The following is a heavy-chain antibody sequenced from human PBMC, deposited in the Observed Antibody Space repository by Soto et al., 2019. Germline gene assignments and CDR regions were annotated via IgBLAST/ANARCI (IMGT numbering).Heavy chain of an antibody. CDR3: AGGDYYYALDV. V-gene: IGHV3-30*04. CDR1: RLTLSNYV. J-gene: IGHJ6*02. Sequence: QVQMVESGGGVVQTGRSLRLSCAASRLTLSNYVMHWVRQAPGKGLEWVAGISYDGRNTYYADSVTGLFSISRDNANNTLFLQMHSLRPEDTAVYYCAGGDYYYALDVWGQGTTVTVSS. CDR2: ISYDGRNT.